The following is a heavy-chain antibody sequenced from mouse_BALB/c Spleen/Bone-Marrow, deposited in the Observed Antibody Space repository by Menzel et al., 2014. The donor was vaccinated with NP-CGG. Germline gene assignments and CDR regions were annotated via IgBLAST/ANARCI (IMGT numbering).Heavy chain of an antibody. V-gene: IGHV1-5*01. D-gene: IGHD1-1*01. Sequence: VQLQQSGTVLARPGASVKMSCKASGYTFTSYWMHWVKQRPGQGLEWIGAIYPGNSDTSYNQKFKGKAKLTAVTSTSTAYMELSSLTNEDSAVYYCTRYPYYYGSRKYYAMDYWGQGTSVTVSS. CDR3: TRYPYYYGSRKYYAMDY. CDR1: GYTFTSYW. J-gene: IGHJ4*01. CDR2: IYPGNSDT.